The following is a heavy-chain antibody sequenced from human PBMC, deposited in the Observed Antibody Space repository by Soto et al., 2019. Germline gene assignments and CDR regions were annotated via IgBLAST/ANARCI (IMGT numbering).Heavy chain of an antibody. CDR3: ASVDYNWGSYGPDHH. J-gene: IGHJ5*02. CDR2: MNPNSGKT. V-gene: IGHV1-8*01. Sequence: QVQLVQSGAEVKKPGASVKVSCKASGYTFTSYDINWVRQATGQGLEWMGWMNPNSGKTGYAQKFQGRVTMTRNTSRCTGYMELRSLRSENRAAYNCASVDYNWGSYGPDHHWGQGTMVTVCS. CDR1: GYTFTSYD. D-gene: IGHD3-16*01.